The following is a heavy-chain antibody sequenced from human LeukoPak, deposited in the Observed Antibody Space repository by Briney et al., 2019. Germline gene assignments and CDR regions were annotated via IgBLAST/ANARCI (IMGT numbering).Heavy chain of an antibody. D-gene: IGHD3-3*01. J-gene: IGHJ6*03. CDR3: ARVRLSPILAYYYYMDV. Sequence: ASVKVSCKASGYTFTSYDINWVRQATGQGLEWMGWINPNSGGTNYAQKFQGRVTMTRDTSISTAYMELSRLRSDDTAVYYCARVRLSPILAYYYYMDVWGKGTTVTISS. CDR2: INPNSGGT. V-gene: IGHV1-2*02. CDR1: GYTFTSYD.